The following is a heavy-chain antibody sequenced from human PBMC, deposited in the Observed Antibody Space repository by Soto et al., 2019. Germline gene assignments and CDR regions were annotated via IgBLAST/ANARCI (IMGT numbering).Heavy chain of an antibody. Sequence: EVQLLESGGGLVQPGGSLRLSCAASGFTFSSYAMSWVRQAPGKGLEWVSAISGSGGSTYYADSVKGRFTISRDNSKNTLYLQMNSLRAEDTAVYYCAIDGGSSPKGDYFDYWGQGTLVTVSS. CDR2: ISGSGGST. D-gene: IGHD6-6*01. V-gene: IGHV3-23*01. J-gene: IGHJ4*02. CDR1: GFTFSSYA. CDR3: AIDGGSSPKGDYFDY.